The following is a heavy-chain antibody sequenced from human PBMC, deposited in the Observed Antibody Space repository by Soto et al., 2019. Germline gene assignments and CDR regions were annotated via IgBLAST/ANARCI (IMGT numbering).Heavy chain of an antibody. CDR1: GGSFSGYY. V-gene: IGHV4-34*01. CDR3: AREGAKSADGLYYFDY. D-gene: IGHD3-16*01. J-gene: IGHJ4*02. CDR2: INHSGST. Sequence: SETLSLTCAVYGGSFSGYYWSWIRQPPGKGLGWIGEINHSGSTDYNPSVKSRVTMSVDTSKNQVSLKVTSVTAADTAVYYCAREGAKSADGLYYFDYWGQGTLVTVSS.